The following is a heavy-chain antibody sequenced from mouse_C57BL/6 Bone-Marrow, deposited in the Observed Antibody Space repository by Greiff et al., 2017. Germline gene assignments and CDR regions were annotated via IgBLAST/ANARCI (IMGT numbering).Heavy chain of an antibody. D-gene: IGHD1-1*01. CDR2: IYPRSGNT. CDR1: GYTFTSYG. CDR3: ARNGATVVARYFDV. Sequence: VQLQQSGAELARPGASVKLSCKASGYTFTSYGISWVKQRTGQGLEWIGEIYPRSGNTYYNEKFKGKATLTADKSSSTAYMELRSLTSEDSAVYFWARNGATVVARYFDVWGTGTTVTVSS. J-gene: IGHJ1*03. V-gene: IGHV1-81*01.